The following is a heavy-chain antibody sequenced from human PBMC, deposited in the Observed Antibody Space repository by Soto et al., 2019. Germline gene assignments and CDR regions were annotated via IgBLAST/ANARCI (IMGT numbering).Heavy chain of an antibody. CDR2: FIPVYRTL. V-gene: IGHV1-69*13. CDR3: ATGVIWIGYFTVDS. CDR1: GGSFGNSA. D-gene: IGHD3-3*01. Sequence: SVKVSCKASGGSFGNSAINWVRQAPGQGLEWLGGFIPVYRTLNYAQKFQGRVTITADESTGTAYMTLSSLASDDTAVYYCATGVIWIGYFTVDSWGQGTRVTVSS. J-gene: IGHJ4*02.